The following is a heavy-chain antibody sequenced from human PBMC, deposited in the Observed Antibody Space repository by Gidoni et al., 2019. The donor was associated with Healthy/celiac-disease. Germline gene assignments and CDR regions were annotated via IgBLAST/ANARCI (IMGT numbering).Heavy chain of an antibody. D-gene: IGHD5-18*01. V-gene: IGHV4-59*01. CDR3: ARLNTAMEYWYFDL. CDR2: IYYSGST. Sequence: QVQLQESGPGLVKPSETLSLTCTVSGGSISSYYWSWIRQPPGKGLEWIGYIYYSGSTNYNPPLKSRVTISVDTSKNQFSLKLGSVTAADTAVYYCARLNTAMEYWYFDLWGRGTLVTVSS. J-gene: IGHJ2*01. CDR1: GGSISSYY.